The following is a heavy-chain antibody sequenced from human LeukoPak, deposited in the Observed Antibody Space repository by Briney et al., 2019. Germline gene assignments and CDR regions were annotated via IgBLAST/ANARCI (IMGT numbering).Heavy chain of an antibody. CDR1: GFNFSKIW. Sequence: GGSLRLSCAASGFNFSKIWMSWVRQAPGKGLEWVGRIKSKTDGETTGYAAFVQRRLTISRDDSKNTLYLDMNSLETEDAAVYYCTSLVFWGQGTPVIVSS. V-gene: IGHV3-15*01. D-gene: IGHD6-6*01. CDR2: IKSKTDGETT. CDR3: TSLVF. J-gene: IGHJ1*01.